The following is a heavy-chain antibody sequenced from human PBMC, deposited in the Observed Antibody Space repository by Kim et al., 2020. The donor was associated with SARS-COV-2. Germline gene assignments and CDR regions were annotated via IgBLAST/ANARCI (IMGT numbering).Heavy chain of an antibody. V-gene: IGHV3-30*18. CDR1: GFTFSTYG. J-gene: IGHJ4*02. D-gene: IGHD7-27*01. CDR2: ISRDGRYQ. CDR3: AKESRDWGDFDY. Sequence: LSLTCAASGFTFSTYGMHWVRLAPGMGLEWVAGISRDGRYQSYIDSVKGRFTISRDNSKNTLFLQMNSLRPEDTSMNYCAKESRDWGDFDYWGQGTLVTVSS.